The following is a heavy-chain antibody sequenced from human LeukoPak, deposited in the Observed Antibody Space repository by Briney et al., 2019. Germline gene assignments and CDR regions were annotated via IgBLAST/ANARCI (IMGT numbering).Heavy chain of an antibody. D-gene: IGHD3-10*01. CDR1: GFTFSSYW. V-gene: IGHV3-7*01. CDR2: IKQDASEK. CDR3: ASGMSTSHA. Sequence: GGSLRLSCAPSGFTFSSYWMTWVRQAPGKGLEWVANIKQDASEKYYVDSVRGRFTISRDNAKTSLYLQMNSLSADDTVVYYCASGMSTSHAWGQGTLVTVSS. J-gene: IGHJ5*02.